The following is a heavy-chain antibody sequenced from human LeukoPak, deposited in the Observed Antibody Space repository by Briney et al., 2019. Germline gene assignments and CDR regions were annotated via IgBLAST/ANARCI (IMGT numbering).Heavy chain of an antibody. V-gene: IGHV4-59*12. Sequence: PSETLSLTCTVSGGSISPYYWSWIRQPPGKGLEWIGYIYYSGTTNYNPSLKSRVTISVDTSKNQFSLKLSSVTAADTAVYYCARGDYGDYHVDYWGQGTLVTVSS. CDR1: GGSISPYY. CDR3: ARGDYGDYHVDY. CDR2: IYYSGTT. D-gene: IGHD4-17*01. J-gene: IGHJ4*02.